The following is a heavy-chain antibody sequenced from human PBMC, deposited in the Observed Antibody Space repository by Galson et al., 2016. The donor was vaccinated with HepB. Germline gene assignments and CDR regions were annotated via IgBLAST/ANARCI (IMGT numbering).Heavy chain of an antibody. D-gene: IGHD6-19*01. V-gene: IGHV4/OR15-8*02. CDR2: IYYQGNI. CDR3: ARLKGPSGWSFGFDH. CDR1: GDSFTKDKW. Sequence: ETLSLTCEVSGDSFTKDKWWSWVRQSPGKGLEWIGEIYYQGNINSNPSLESRLTISNDKTKNQFSLRLTSLTAADTAVYYCARLKGPSGWSFGFDHWGQGILVTVSS. J-gene: IGHJ4*02.